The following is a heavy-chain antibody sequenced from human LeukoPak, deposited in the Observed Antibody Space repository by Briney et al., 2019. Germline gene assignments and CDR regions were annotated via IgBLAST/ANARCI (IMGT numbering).Heavy chain of an antibody. CDR3: ARYRMYYDFWSGFSGNYFDY. D-gene: IGHD3-3*01. V-gene: IGHV4-4*07. CDR2: ISTSGST. Sequence: PSETLSLTCTVSGGSISSYYWSWIRQPAGKGLESIGHISTSGSTDYNPSLKSRVTISVDTSKNQFSLKLSSVTAADTAVYYCARYRMYYDFWSGFSGNYFDYWGQGTLVTVSS. J-gene: IGHJ4*02. CDR1: GGSISSYY.